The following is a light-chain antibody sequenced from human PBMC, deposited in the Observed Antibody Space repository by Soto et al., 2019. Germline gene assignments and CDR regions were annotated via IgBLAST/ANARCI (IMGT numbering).Light chain of an antibody. Sequence: EIVLTQSPATLSLSPGERATLSCGASQSVSSSYLAWYQQKPGLAPRLLIYDASSRATGIPDRFSGSGSGTDFSLTIDRLEPEDFALYYCQHYGASPITFGQGTRLEIK. V-gene: IGKV3D-20*01. J-gene: IGKJ5*01. CDR1: QSVSSSY. CDR3: QHYGASPIT. CDR2: DAS.